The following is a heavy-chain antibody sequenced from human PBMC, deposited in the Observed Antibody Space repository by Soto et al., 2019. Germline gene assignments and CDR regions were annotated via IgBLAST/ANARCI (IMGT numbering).Heavy chain of an antibody. CDR3: ASGPTWAGNVDY. J-gene: IGHJ4*02. V-gene: IGHV1-8*01. D-gene: IGHD1-1*01. CDR2: MNPNSGNT. CDR1: GYTFTSYD. Sequence: QVQLVQSGAEVKKPGASVKVSCKASGYTFTSYDINWVRQATGQGLEWMGWMNPNSGNTGYAQKFQGRVTMTRNTSLSTAYMELSSLRSEATAVYYCASGPTWAGNVDYWGQGTLVTVSS.